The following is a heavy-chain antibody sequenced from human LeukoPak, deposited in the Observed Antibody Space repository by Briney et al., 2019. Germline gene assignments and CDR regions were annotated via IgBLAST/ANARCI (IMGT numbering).Heavy chain of an antibody. V-gene: IGHV3-43*01. CDR3: AKDPTSNNWLLGTWYLDL. CDR2: ISWDSGST. D-gene: IGHD1-20*01. J-gene: IGHJ2*01. CDR1: GFTFDDYT. Sequence: GGSLRLSCAASGFTFDDYTMDWVRHAPGQGLEWVSLISWDSGSTYYANSVKGRFTISRYNSKNSLYLQMNSLRTEDSALYYCAKDPTSNNWLLGTWYLDLWGRGTMVSV.